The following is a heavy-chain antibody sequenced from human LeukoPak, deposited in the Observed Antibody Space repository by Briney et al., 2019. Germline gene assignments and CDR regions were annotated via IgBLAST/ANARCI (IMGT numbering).Heavy chain of an antibody. J-gene: IGHJ3*02. CDR2: IKQDGSDK. Sequence: PGGSLRLSCAASGFTFSNYWMSWVRQAPGKGLEWVANIKQDGSDKYYVDSVKGRFTISRDNAKNSLYLQMNSLRAEDTAVYFCARFETCSRASCDNTFDIWGQGTMVTVSS. CDR3: ARFETCSRASCDNTFDI. V-gene: IGHV3-7*02. D-gene: IGHD2-2*01. CDR1: GFTFSNYW.